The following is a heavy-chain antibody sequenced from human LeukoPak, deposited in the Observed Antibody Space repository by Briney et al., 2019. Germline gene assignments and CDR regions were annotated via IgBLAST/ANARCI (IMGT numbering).Heavy chain of an antibody. Sequence: GGSLRLSCAASGFTFRNYAMSWVRQAPGKGLEWVSGINWNGGSTGYADSVKGRFTISRDNAKNTLYLQMNSLRGEDTAVYHCYGGNAEHWGQGTLVTVSS. J-gene: IGHJ1*01. CDR3: YGGNAEH. CDR2: INWNGGST. V-gene: IGHV3-20*01. CDR1: GFTFRNYA. D-gene: IGHD4-23*01.